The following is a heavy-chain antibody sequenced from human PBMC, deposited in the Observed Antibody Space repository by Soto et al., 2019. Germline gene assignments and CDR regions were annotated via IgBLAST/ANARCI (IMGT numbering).Heavy chain of an antibody. CDR2: IYYSGST. Sequence: SETLSLTCTVSGGSISSGDYYWSWIRQPPGKGLEWIGYIYYSGSTYYNPSLKSRVTISVDTSKNQFSLKLSSVTAADTAVYYCARESSTVVGRNQHGIDVCGQGSTDTXSS. D-gene: IGHD2-15*01. CDR1: GGSISSGDYY. CDR3: ARESSTVVGRNQHGIDV. J-gene: IGHJ6*02. V-gene: IGHV4-30-4*01.